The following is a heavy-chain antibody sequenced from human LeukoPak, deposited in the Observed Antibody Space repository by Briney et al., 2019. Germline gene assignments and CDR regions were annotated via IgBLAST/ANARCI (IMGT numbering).Heavy chain of an antibody. J-gene: IGHJ4*02. Sequence: SETLSLTCTVSGGSISSSSYYWGWIRQPPGKGLEWIGSIYYSGSTYYNPSLKSRVTISVDTSKNQFSLKLSSVTAADTAVYYCAKGGRGSGFDYWGQGTLVTVSS. V-gene: IGHV4-39*07. CDR1: GGSISSSSYY. CDR2: IYYSGST. D-gene: IGHD3-10*01. CDR3: AKGGRGSGFDY.